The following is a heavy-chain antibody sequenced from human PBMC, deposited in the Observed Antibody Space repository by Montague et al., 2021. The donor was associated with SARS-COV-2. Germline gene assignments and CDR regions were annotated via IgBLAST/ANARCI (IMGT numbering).Heavy chain of an antibody. CDR2: IYNSGST. D-gene: IGHD6-13*01. J-gene: IGHJ3*02. CDR3: ARVGRGSSGYEVAFDI. Sequence: SETLSLTCTVSGGSISRYSWTWIRQPPGKGLEWIGHIYNSGSTNYNPSLTSRVTISVDTPKNQFSLKLSSVAAADTAVYYCARVGRGSSGYEVAFDIWGQVTLVTVSS. CDR1: GGSISRYS. V-gene: IGHV4-59*01.